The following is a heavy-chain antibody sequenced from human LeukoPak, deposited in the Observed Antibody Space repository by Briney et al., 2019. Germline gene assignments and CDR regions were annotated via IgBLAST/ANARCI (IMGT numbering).Heavy chain of an antibody. V-gene: IGHV5-51*01. J-gene: IGHJ3*02. CDR1: GYNFTSYW. Sequence: GESLKISCKDSGYNFTSYWIGWVRQMPGKGLEWMGIIYPGDSDTRYSPSFQGQVTISVDKSINTAYVQWSSLKASDTAMYYCARNLPTTAAAFDIWGQGTMVTVSS. CDR3: ARNLPTTAAAFDI. CDR2: IYPGDSDT. D-gene: IGHD1-1*01.